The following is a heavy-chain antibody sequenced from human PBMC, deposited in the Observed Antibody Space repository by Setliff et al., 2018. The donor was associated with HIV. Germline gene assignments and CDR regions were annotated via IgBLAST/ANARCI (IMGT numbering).Heavy chain of an antibody. V-gene: IGHV1-46*01. Sequence: GAPVKVSCKASGYTFTSYAIHWVRQAPGQGLEWLGMVNPSGGSTAYAQKFQGRVTMTRDTSTNTVYMDLSGLRSDDTAVYYCARDRTAGYHYDYGYWGQGTLVTVSS. CDR3: ARDRTAGYHYDYGY. D-gene: IGHD3-16*01. CDR2: VNPSGGST. CDR1: GYTFTSYA. J-gene: IGHJ4*02.